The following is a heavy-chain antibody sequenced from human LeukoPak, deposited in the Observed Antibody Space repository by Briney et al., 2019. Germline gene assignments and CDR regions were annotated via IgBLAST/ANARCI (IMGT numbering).Heavy chain of an antibody. J-gene: IGHJ3*02. Sequence: PSETLSLTCTVSGGSISSGSYYWSWIRQPAGKELEWIGLIYSSGSTNYNPSLKSRVTISVDTSKNQFSLKLSSVTAADTAVYYCARDRRILNAFDIWGQGTMVTVSS. CDR2: IYSSGST. CDR1: GGSISSGSYY. D-gene: IGHD2-8*01. CDR3: ARDRRILNAFDI. V-gene: IGHV4-61*02.